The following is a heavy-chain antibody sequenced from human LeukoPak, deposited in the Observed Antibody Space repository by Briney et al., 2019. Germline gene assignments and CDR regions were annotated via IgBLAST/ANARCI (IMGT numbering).Heavy chain of an antibody. D-gene: IGHD3-9*01. V-gene: IGHV4-34*01. Sequence: SETLSLTCAVYGGSFSGYYWSWIRQPPGKGLEWIGEINHSGSTNYNPSLKSRVTISVDTSKNQFSLQLSSVTAADTAVYYCARQPSLRYFDWPYFDYWGQGTLVTVSS. J-gene: IGHJ4*02. CDR3: ARQPSLRYFDWPYFDY. CDR1: GGSFSGYY. CDR2: INHSGST.